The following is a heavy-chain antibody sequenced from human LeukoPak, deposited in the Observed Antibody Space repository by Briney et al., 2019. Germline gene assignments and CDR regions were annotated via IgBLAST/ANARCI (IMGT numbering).Heavy chain of an antibody. CDR3: TKGVPTVTTPDY. CDR2: IRYDGSNK. Sequence: SGGSLRLSCAASGFTFSSSGMHWVRQAPGKGLEWVAFIRYDGSNKYYADSVKGRFTISRDNSKNTLYLQMNSLRAEDTAVYYCTKGVPTVTTPDYWGQGTLVTVSS. V-gene: IGHV3-30*02. D-gene: IGHD4-17*01. CDR1: GFTFSSSG. J-gene: IGHJ4*02.